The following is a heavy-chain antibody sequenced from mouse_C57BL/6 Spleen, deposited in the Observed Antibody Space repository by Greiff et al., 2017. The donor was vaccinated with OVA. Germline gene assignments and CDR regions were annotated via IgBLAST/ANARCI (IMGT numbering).Heavy chain of an antibody. CDR2: IYPRDGST. V-gene: IGHV1-85*01. CDR1: GYTFTSYD. D-gene: IGHD2-5*01. J-gene: IGHJ4*01. Sequence: QVQLQQSGPELVKPGASVKLSCKASGYTFTSYDINWVKQRPGQGLEWIGWIYPRDGSTKYNEKFKGKATLTVDTSSSTAYMELHSLTSEDSAVYFCARKGAYYSNIYYAMDYWGQGTSVTVSS. CDR3: ARKGAYYSNIYYAMDY.